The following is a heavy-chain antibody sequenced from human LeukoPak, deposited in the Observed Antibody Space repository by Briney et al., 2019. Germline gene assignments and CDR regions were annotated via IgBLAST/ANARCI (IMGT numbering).Heavy chain of an antibody. J-gene: IGHJ4*02. CDR1: GFTFSSYA. V-gene: IGHV3-23*01. Sequence: PGGSLRLSCAASGFTFSSYAMSWVRQAPGKGLEWVSAISGSGGSTYDADSVKGWFTISRDNSKNTLYLQMNSLRVEDTAVYYCARDLAWGAFDYWGQGTLVTVSS. CDR2: ISGSGGST. CDR3: ARDLAWGAFDY. D-gene: IGHD3-16*01.